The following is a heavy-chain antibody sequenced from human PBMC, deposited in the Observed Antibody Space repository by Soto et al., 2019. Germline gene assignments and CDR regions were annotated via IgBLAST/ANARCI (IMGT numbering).Heavy chain of an antibody. V-gene: IGHV1-18*04. CDR2: ISAYNGNT. D-gene: IGHD3-10*01. J-gene: IGHJ3*02. CDR1: GYTFTSYG. Sequence: ASVKVSGKASGYTFTSYGISWVRQAPGQGLEWMGWISAYNGNTNYAQKLQGRVTMTTDTSTSTAYMELRSLRSDDTAVYYCARGATMVRGVIIRRAFDIWGQGTMVTVSS. CDR3: ARGATMVRGVIIRRAFDI.